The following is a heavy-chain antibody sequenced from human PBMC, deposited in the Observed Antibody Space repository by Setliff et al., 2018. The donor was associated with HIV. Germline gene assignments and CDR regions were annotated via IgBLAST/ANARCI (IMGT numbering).Heavy chain of an antibody. CDR3: ARLGEHDTGDLDV. V-gene: IGHV4-61*09. D-gene: IGHD1-1*01. CDR2: IYTSGNT. J-gene: IGHJ6*04. CDR1: GDSISSGGYY. Sequence: SETLSLTCKVSGDSISSGGYYWTWIRKPAGRGLEWIGHIYTSGNTNYNPSLKSRVSISVATSKNQFFLTLTSVTAADSAVYYCARLGEHDTGDLDVWGKGTTVTVSS.